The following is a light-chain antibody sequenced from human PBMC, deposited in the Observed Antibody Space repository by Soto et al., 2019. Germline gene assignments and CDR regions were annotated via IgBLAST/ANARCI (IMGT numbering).Light chain of an antibody. J-gene: IGLJ1*01. V-gene: IGLV2-8*01. CDR2: EIN. Sequence: QPALTQPPSASGSPGQSVTISCTGTSSDVGAYDYASWYQQHPGKAPKLMIYEINKRPSGVPDRFSGSKSGNTASLTVSGLQAEDEADYYCSSFAGSNNFPYVFGTGTKVTVL. CDR3: SSFAGSNNFPYV. CDR1: SSDVGAYDY.